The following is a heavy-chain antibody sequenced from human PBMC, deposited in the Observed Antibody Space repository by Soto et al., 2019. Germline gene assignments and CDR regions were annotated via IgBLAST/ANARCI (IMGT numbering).Heavy chain of an antibody. Sequence: GGSLRLSCAASGFTFSSYGMHWVRQAPGKGLEWVAVIWYDGSNKYYADSVKGRFTISRDNSKNTLYLQMNSLRAEDTAVYYCARAPIAVAGTGPFDYWGQGTLVTVSS. CDR3: ARAPIAVAGTGPFDY. CDR2: IWYDGSNK. V-gene: IGHV3-33*01. CDR1: GFTFSSYG. J-gene: IGHJ4*02. D-gene: IGHD6-19*01.